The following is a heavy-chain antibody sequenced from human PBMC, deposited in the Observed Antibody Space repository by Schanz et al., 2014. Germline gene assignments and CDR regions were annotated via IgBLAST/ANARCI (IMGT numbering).Heavy chain of an antibody. CDR1: GFTVSSDH. CDR3: ARVRRRIATPSTPSFRNYYYYAMDV. J-gene: IGHJ6*02. Sequence: VQLVESGGGVVQPGRSLRLSCVVSGFTVSSDHMSWVRQAPGKGLEWVSTIYASGATYYADSVKRRFTISRDISKNTLYLQMNSLRAEDTSVYFCARVRRRIATPSTPSFRNYYYYAMDVWGQGTTVTVS. V-gene: IGHV3-66*01. D-gene: IGHD6-13*01. CDR2: IYASGAT.